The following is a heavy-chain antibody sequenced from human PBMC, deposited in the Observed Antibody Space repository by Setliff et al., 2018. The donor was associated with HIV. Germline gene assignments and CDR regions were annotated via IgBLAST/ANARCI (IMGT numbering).Heavy chain of an antibody. CDR3: ARLTTVGAFDI. CDR1: GYSISSGYS. D-gene: IGHD1-1*01. J-gene: IGHJ3*02. CDR2: IYHSGST. V-gene: IGHV4-38-2*01. Sequence: LSLTCAVSGYSISSGYSWGWIRQPPGKGLEWIGSIYHSGSTYYNPSLKSRVTISVDTSKNRFSLKLSSVTAADTAMYYCARLTTVGAFDIWGQGTMVTVSS.